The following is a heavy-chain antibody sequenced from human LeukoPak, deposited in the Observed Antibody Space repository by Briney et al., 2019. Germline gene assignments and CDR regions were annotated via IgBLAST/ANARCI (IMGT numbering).Heavy chain of an antibody. CDR1: GYTFTGYY. D-gene: IGHD3-22*01. CDR2: INPNSGGT. CDR3: AISYYYDSSGYYPLPWDY. V-gene: IGHV1-2*02. Sequence: ASVKVSCKASGYTFTGYYMHWVRQAPGQGLEWMGWINPNSGGTNYAQKFQGRVTMTRDTSISTAYMELSRLRSDDTAVYYCAISYYYDSSGYYPLPWDYWGQGTQVTVSS. J-gene: IGHJ4*02.